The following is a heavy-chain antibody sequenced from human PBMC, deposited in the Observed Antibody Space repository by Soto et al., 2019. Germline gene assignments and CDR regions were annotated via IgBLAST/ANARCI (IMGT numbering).Heavy chain of an antibody. Sequence: GRLLPSCTTSGFSFGDNTMNWVRQAPGKGLEWLSSISSTSVYIDYADSLKGRFTISRDNAKNSLSLQMNSLRAEDTAVYYCARVLSAAATGAFDIWGQGTMVTVS. D-gene: IGHD2-15*01. CDR2: ISSTSVYI. V-gene: IGHV3-21*01. CDR1: GFSFGDNT. CDR3: ARVLSAAATGAFDI. J-gene: IGHJ3*02.